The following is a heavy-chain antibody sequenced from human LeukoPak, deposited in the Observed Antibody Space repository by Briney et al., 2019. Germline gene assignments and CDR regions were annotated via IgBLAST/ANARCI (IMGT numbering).Heavy chain of an antibody. J-gene: IGHJ4*02. V-gene: IGHV3-23*01. Sequence: GGSLRLSCTASGFTFGGYAVTWFRQAPGKGLEWVSAISGSAGSTYYADSVKGRFTISRDNSKNTLYLQMNSLRAEDTAVYYCAKGADYSDSSGYYHYWGQGTLVTVSS. D-gene: IGHD3-22*01. CDR2: ISGSAGST. CDR3: AKGADYSDSSGYYHY. CDR1: GFTFGGYA.